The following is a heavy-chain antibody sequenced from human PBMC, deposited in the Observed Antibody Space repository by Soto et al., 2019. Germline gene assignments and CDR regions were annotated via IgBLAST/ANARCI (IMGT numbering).Heavy chain of an antibody. Sequence: EVQLVESGGGEVQPGGSLRLSCAASGFSFSQYWLSWVRQAPGKGPEWVAKINQDGDGKKYVDSVKGRFTISRDNAKNSLYLQMNSLRAEDTAVYYCTRLYDDSWGQGTLVTVSS. V-gene: IGHV3-7*03. CDR3: TRLYDDS. CDR1: GFSFSQYW. D-gene: IGHD3-16*01. CDR2: INQDGDGK. J-gene: IGHJ4*02.